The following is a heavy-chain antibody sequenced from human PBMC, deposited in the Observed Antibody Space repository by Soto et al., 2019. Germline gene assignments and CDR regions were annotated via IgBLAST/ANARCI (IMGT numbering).Heavy chain of an antibody. CDR3: AGRLTTAASLDY. CDR2: VHGGGST. J-gene: IGHJ4*02. Sequence: VPLVESGGGLIQPGGSLRLSCAASGFTVSNNHMTWVRQAAGKGLELVSFVHGGGSTSYADSVKGRFTISRDNSKNPLYLQRDSLRAEDTAIYYCAGRLTTAASLDYWGRGTLVTVSS. V-gene: IGHV3-53*01. D-gene: IGHD3-16*01. CDR1: GFTVSNNH.